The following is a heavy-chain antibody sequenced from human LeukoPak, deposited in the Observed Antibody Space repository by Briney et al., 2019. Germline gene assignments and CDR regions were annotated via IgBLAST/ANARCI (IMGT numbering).Heavy chain of an antibody. Sequence: APLKFSFKASGFPFSTYGISWGGGAPGQRREWGGGRMASNGNTNYVQKLQGRVTMTTDSSTSTAYMELRSLRSDDTAVYYCARDDYEWVVPAARPYYFDYWGQGTLVTVSS. CDR3: ARDDYEWVVPAARPYYFDY. CDR1: GFPFSTYG. CDR2: RMASNGNT. J-gene: IGHJ4*02. D-gene: IGHD2-2*01. V-gene: IGHV1-18*01.